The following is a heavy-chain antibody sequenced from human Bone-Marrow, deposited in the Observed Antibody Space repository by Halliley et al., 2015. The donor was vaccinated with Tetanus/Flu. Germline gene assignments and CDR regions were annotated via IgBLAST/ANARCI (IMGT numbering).Heavy chain of an antibody. Sequence: SLRLSCAASGFNFANFAMSWVRQAPGKGLEWVSTIFSTSGPTYYASSVRGRFTISRDNSKNTLYLQMNSLRAEDTALYYCTKLSPGAQKGWFDPWGQGALVTVSS. CDR1: GFNFANFA. CDR3: TKLSPGAQKGWFDP. J-gene: IGHJ5*02. CDR2: IFSTSGPT. V-gene: IGHV3-23*01.